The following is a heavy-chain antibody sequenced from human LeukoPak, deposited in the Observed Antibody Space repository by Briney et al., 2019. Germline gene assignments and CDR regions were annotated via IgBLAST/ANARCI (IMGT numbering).Heavy chain of an antibody. CDR3: ARGGNGFDI. Sequence: LSLTCTVSGGSISSGGYYWSWIRQHPGKGLEWVSSISSSSNYIYYADSVKGRFTISRDNAKNSLYLQMNSLRAEDTAVYYCARGGNGFDIWGQGTMVTVSS. D-gene: IGHD3-16*01. J-gene: IGHJ3*02. CDR1: GGSISSGGYY. V-gene: IGHV3-11*06. CDR2: ISSSSNYI.